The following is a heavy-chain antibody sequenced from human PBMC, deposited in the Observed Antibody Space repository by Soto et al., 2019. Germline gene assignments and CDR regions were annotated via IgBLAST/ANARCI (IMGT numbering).Heavy chain of an antibody. CDR1: GGSISSSNW. Sequence: QVQLQESGPGLVKPSGTLSLTCAVSGGSISSSNWWSWVRQPPGKGLEWIGEIYHSGSTNYNPSLKSRVTISVDKSKNQFSLKLSSVTAPDTAVYYCAREPEGYCSGGSCYSLVYWGQGTLVTVSS. CDR2: IYHSGST. V-gene: IGHV4-4*02. D-gene: IGHD2-15*01. J-gene: IGHJ4*02. CDR3: AREPEGYCSGGSCYSLVY.